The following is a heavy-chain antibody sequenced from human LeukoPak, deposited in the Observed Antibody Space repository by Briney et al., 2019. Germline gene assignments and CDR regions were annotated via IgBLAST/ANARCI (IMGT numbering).Heavy chain of an antibody. Sequence: ASVKVSCKASGYTFTSYDINWVRQATGQGLEWIGWMNPNSGNTGYAQKFQGRVTMTRNTSISTAYMELSSLRSEDTAVYYCARDGLFQLPFYYYYYMDVWGKGTTVTVSS. CDR2: MNPNSGNT. J-gene: IGHJ6*03. D-gene: IGHD2-2*01. V-gene: IGHV1-8*01. CDR3: ARDGLFQLPFYYYYYMDV. CDR1: GYTFTSYD.